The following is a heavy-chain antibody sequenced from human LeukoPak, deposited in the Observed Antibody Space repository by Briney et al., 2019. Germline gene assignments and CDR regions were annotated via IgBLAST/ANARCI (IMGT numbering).Heavy chain of an antibody. CDR3: ARGVAGPYYYYYMDV. V-gene: IGHV1-2*02. D-gene: IGHD6-19*01. Sequence: GASVKVSCKASGYTFTGNYMHWVRQAPGQGLEWMGWINPNSGGTNYAQKFQGRVTMTRDTSISAAYMELSRLTSDDTAVYYCARGVAGPYYYYYMDVWGRGTTVTVSS. CDR2: INPNSGGT. J-gene: IGHJ6*03. CDR1: GYTFTGNY.